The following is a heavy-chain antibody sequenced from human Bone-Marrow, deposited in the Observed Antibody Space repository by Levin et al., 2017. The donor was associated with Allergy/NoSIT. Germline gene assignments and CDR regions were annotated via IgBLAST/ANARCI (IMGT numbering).Heavy chain of an antibody. D-gene: IGHD3-16*02. CDR1: GFTFGDYT. CDR2: IRYKAQGGTT. V-gene: IGHV3-49*04. Sequence: GGSLRLSCRASGFTFGDYTMTWVRQAPGKGLEWVGLIRYKAQGGTTEYAASVKGRFTISREDSNSIAYLQMNSLRTDDTGVYYCSRHAAIYQPLSFDYYDHVMDVWGQGTTVIVSS. CDR3: SRHAAIYQPLSFDYYDHVMDV. J-gene: IGHJ6*02.